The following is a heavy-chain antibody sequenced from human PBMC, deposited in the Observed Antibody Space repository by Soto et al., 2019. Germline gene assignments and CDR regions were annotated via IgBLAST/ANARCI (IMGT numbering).Heavy chain of an antibody. CDR2: ISYDGSNK. D-gene: IGHD2-15*01. V-gene: IGHV3-30-3*01. CDR1: GFTFSSYA. Sequence: GGSLRLSCAASGFTFSSYAMHWVRQAPGKGLEWVAVISYDGSNKYYADSVKGRFTISRDNSKNTLYLQMNSLRAEDTAVYYCARDGGCSGGSCYSPAYWGQGTLVTVSS. J-gene: IGHJ4*02. CDR3: ARDGGCSGGSCYSPAY.